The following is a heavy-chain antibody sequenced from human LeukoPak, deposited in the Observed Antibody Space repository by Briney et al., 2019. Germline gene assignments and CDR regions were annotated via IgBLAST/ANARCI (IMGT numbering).Heavy chain of an antibody. V-gene: IGHV3-23*01. Sequence: PGGSLRLSCAASGFAFSSYAMSWVRQAPGKGLEWVSAISGSGGSTYYADSVKGRFTISRDNSKNTLYLQMNSLGAEDTAVYYCAKDLTPCSGGCCYSLVFWKGSPFDYWGQGTLVTVSS. D-gene: IGHD2-15*01. CDR1: GFAFSSYA. CDR3: AKDLTPCSGGCCYSLVFWKGSPFDY. CDR2: ISGSGGST. J-gene: IGHJ4*02.